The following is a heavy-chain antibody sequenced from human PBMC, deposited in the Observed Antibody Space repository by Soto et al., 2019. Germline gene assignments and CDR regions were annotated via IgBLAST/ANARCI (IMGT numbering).Heavy chain of an antibody. V-gene: IGHV3-48*01. Sequence: EVQLVXSGGGLVQXXXXLXLSCAASGFTFSSYSMNWVRQAPGKGLEXVSYISSSSSTIYYADSVKGRFXXSXXXAKXXXXXXXXXXXXXXXXXXXXXXXXXXTTVTXYXXDYWGQGXLVTVSS. CDR2: ISSSSSTI. CDR3: XXXXXXTTVTXYXXDY. D-gene: IGHD4-4*01. J-gene: IGHJ4*02. CDR1: GFTFSSYS.